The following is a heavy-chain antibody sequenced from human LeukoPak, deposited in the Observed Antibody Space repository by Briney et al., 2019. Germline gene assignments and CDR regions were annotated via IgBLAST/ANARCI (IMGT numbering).Heavy chain of an antibody. CDR3: GRWSPNPNDS. CDR2: ISAYNGRT. CDR1: GYTFINHG. V-gene: IGHV1-18*01. D-gene: IGHD3-3*01. Sequence: ASVKVSCKASGYTFINHGISWVRQAPGQGLEWMGWISAYNGRTEYAPNLQDRVTMTTDTSTATAYMELRSLTSDDTAVYYCGRWSPNPNDSWGQGTLVTVSS. J-gene: IGHJ5*01.